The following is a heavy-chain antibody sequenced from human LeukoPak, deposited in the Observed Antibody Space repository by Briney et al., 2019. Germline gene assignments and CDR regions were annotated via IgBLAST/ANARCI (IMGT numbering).Heavy chain of an antibody. J-gene: IGHJ4*02. CDR3: ARGASRADY. CDR1: GFTFRSYN. Sequence: GGSLRLSCAASGFTFRSYNMNWVRQAPGKRPEWVSSISSSSSYIYYADSVKGRFTISRDNAKDSLYLQMNSLRAEDTALYYCARGASRADYWGQGTLVTVSS. V-gene: IGHV3-21*01. CDR2: ISSSSSYI.